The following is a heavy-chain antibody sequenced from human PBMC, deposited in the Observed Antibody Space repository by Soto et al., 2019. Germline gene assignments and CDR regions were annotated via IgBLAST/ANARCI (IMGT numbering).Heavy chain of an antibody. J-gene: IGHJ4*02. Sequence: PSETMSLTCTVAGGSISSSGYYWGWIRQPPGKGLEWIGSIYYSGSTYYNPSLKSRVTISVDTSKNQFSLKLSSVTAADTAVYYCARLERRMDTAMATIDYWGQGTLVTVSS. V-gene: IGHV4-39*01. CDR2: IYYSGST. CDR1: GGSISSSGYY. D-gene: IGHD5-18*01. CDR3: ARLERRMDTAMATIDY.